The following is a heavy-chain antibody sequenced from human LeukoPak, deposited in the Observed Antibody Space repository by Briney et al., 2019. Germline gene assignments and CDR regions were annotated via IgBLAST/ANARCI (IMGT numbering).Heavy chain of an antibody. CDR1: GGTFSSYA. CDR2: IIPIFGTA. D-gene: IGHD2-15*01. CDR3: ARDLTRISSLGTSGAFDI. Sequence: SVTVSCKASGGTFSSYAISWVRQAPGQGLEWMGGIIPIFGTANYAQKFQGRVTITADESTSTAYMELSSLRSEDTAVYYCARDLTRISSLGTSGAFDIWGQGTMVTVSS. V-gene: IGHV1-69*13. J-gene: IGHJ3*02.